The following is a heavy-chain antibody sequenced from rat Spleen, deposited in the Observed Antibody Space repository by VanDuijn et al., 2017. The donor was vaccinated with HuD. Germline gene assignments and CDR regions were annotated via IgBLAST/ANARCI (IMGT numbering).Heavy chain of an antibody. CDR3: GTDYFGGYVMDA. D-gene: IGHD1-11*01. V-gene: IGHV5-25*01. CDR2: ISTGGGST. Sequence: EVQLVESGGGLVQPGRSMKLSCAASGFTFSDYYMAWVRQAPKKGLEWVASISTGGGSTYYRDSVKGRFTISRDNAKSTLYLQMDSLRSEDTATYYCGTDYFGGYVMDAWGQGVSVTVSS. J-gene: IGHJ4*01. CDR1: GFTFSDYY.